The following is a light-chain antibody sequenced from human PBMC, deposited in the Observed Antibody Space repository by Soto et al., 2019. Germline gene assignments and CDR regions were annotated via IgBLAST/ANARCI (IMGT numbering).Light chain of an antibody. CDR3: QQHGSSPIT. CDR2: GAS. CDR1: QSVSSSY. V-gene: IGKV3-20*01. J-gene: IGKJ5*01. Sequence: IGLPQTPCTLSLSPGERSTLSCSSSQSVSSSYLAWYKQKPGQAPRLLIYGASSRATGIPDRFSGSGSGTDFTLTISSLEPEDFAMYYCQQHGSSPITFGQGTRLEIK.